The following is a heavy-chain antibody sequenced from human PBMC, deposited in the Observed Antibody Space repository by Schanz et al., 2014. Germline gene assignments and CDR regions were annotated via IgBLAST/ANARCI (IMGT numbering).Heavy chain of an antibody. D-gene: IGHD3-10*01. CDR3: ARIGGSVFDY. CDR1: GFTFSIYA. CDR2: ISHDGYST. Sequence: VQLLESGGGLVQPGGSLRLSCSASGFTFSIYAMHWVRQAPGKGLEYVTAISHDGYSTYYADSVKGRFTISRDNSKSSLYLQMNSLRAEDTAVYYCARIGGSVFDYWAQGTLVTVSS. J-gene: IGHJ4*02. V-gene: IGHV3-64*04.